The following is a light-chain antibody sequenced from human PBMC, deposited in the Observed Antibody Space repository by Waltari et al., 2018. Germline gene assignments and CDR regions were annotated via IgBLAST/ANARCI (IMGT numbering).Light chain of an antibody. V-gene: IGKV1-33*01. J-gene: IGKJ4*01. CDR3: QQFKSFPFT. CDR1: QDISNY. Sequence: DIQMTQSPSSLSASVGDRVTITCQASQDISNYLNWYQQKPGKAPKLLIYDASNLETGVPSRFSGSGSGTEFTLTINSLQPDDFATYYCQQFKSFPFTFGGGTKVEVK. CDR2: DAS.